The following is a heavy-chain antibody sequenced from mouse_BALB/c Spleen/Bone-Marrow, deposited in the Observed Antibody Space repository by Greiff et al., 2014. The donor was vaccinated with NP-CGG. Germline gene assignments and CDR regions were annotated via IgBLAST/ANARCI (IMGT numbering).Heavy chain of an antibody. J-gene: IGHJ3*01. V-gene: IGHV1-4*01. CDR2: INPSSGYT. CDR1: GYTFTSYT. CDR3: ALANWDIGGPFAY. D-gene: IGHD4-1*01. Sequence: VQLHQSGAELARPGASVKMSCKASGYTFTSYTMHWVKQRPGQGLEWIGYINPSSGYTNYNQKFKDKATLTADKSSSTAYMQLSSLTSEDSAVYYCALANWDIGGPFAYWGQGTLVTVSA.